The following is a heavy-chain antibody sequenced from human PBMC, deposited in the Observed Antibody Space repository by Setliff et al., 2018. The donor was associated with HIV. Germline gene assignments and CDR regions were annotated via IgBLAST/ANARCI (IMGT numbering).Heavy chain of an antibody. CDR3: ARHGTYYYDGSGYSHAFDF. D-gene: IGHD3-22*01. V-gene: IGHV3-49*04. CDR2: IRSKAYGGTI. Sequence: LSLSCTTSGFTFGDYAMGWVRQAPGKGLEWVGFIRSKAYGGTIEYAASVKGRFTISRDDSKSIAYLQMNSLKTEDTAVYYCARHGTYYYDGSGYSHAFDFWGQGTMVTVSS. J-gene: IGHJ3*01. CDR1: GFTFGDYA.